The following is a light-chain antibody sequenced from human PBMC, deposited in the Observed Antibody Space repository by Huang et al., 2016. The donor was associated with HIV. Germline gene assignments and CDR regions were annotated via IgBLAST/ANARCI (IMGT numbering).Light chain of an antibody. J-gene: IGKJ1*01. CDR3: QQYSASPWT. Sequence: EIVLTQSPDTLSLSPGERGALSCRASQNVTNDYFAWYQQKAGQAPRLLIYGSSGRATGVPVRFGGSGSGTEFSLIIDRLEPEDFASYCCQQYSASPWTFGPGTKLEVK. CDR1: QNVTNDY. V-gene: IGKV3-20*01. CDR2: GSS.